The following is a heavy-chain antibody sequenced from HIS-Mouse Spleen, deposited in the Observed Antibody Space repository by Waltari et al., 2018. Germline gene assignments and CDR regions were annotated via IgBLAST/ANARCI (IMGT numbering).Heavy chain of an antibody. CDR2: IYYSGST. CDR1: GGSISSSRYY. J-gene: IGHJ2*01. CDR3: AREIPYSSSWYDWYFDL. Sequence: QLQLQESGPGLVKPSETLSLPCTVSGGSISSSRYYWVWLRQPPGKGLEWIGSIYYSGSTYYNPSLTSRVTISVDTSKNQFSLKLSSVTAADTAVYYCAREIPYSSSWYDWYFDLWGRGTLVTVSS. V-gene: IGHV4-39*07. D-gene: IGHD6-13*01.